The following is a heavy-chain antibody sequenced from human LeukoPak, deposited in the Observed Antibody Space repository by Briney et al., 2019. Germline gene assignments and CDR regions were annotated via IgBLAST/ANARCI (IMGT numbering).Heavy chain of an antibody. J-gene: IGHJ3*02. D-gene: IGHD3-10*01. CDR1: GYSISSGYY. CDR3: ARGGIVWFGELLRAFDI. V-gene: IGHV4-38-2*02. Sequence: PSETLSLTCTVSGYSISSGYYWGWIRQPPGKGLEWIGSIYHSGSTYYNPSLKSRVTISVDTSKNQFSLKLSSVTAADTAVYYCARGGIVWFGELLRAFDIWGQGTMVTVSS. CDR2: IYHSGST.